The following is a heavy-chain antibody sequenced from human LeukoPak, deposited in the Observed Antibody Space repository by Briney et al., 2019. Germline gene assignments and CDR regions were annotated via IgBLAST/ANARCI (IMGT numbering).Heavy chain of an antibody. V-gene: IGHV1-46*01. CDR2: INPSGGST. J-gene: IGHJ4*02. Sequence: ASVKVSCKASGYTFTSYYMHWVRQAPGQGLEWTGIINPSGGSTSYAQKFQGRVTMTRDTSTSTVYMEMSSLRSEDTAVFYCARSIAVADDYWGQGTLVTVSS. D-gene: IGHD6-19*01. CDR3: ARSIAVADDY. CDR1: GYTFTSYY.